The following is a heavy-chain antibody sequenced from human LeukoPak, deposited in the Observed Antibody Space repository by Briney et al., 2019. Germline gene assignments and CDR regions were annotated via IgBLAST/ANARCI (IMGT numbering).Heavy chain of an antibody. Sequence: ASVKVSCKASGYTFTSYGISWVRQAPGQGLEWMGWISAYNANTNYAQKLQGRVTMTTDTSTSTPYMELRSLRSDDTAVYYCARGDGYCSSTSCVNTYYGMDVWGKGTTVTVSS. CDR1: GYTFTSYG. V-gene: IGHV1-18*04. CDR2: ISAYNANT. D-gene: IGHD2-2*01. J-gene: IGHJ6*04. CDR3: ARGDGYCSSTSCVNTYYGMDV.